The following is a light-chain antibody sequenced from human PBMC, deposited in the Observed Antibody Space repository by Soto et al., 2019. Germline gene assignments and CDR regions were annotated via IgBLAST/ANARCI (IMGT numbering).Light chain of an antibody. CDR1: QDIDNY. V-gene: IGKV1-33*01. CDR2: DAS. CDR3: QHYDHVQVT. J-gene: IGKJ5*01. Sequence: DVQMTQSPSSLSASVGDRVTITCQASQDIDNYLNWYQQKPGKAPNLLIYDASNLETGVPSRFSGGGSGTDFTFTITSLQPEDIATYYCQHYDHVQVTFGQGTRLEIK.